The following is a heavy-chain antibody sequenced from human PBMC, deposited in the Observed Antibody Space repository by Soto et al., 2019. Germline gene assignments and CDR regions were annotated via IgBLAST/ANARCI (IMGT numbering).Heavy chain of an antibody. J-gene: IGHJ6*02. Sequence: ETLSLTCAVSGGSISSSNWWSWVRQPPGKGLEWIGEIYHSGSTNYNPSLKSRVTISVDKSKNQFSLKLSSVTAADTAVYYCAGGIVVPAATTYYYYGMDVWGQGTTVTVSS. CDR2: IYHSGST. D-gene: IGHD2-2*01. CDR3: AGGIVVPAATTYYYYGMDV. CDR1: GGSISSSNW. V-gene: IGHV4-4*02.